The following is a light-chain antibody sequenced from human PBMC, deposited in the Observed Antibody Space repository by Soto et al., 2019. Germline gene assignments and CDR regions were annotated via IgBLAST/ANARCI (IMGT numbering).Light chain of an antibody. CDR3: QQSYSTLST. J-gene: IGKJ1*01. V-gene: IGKV1-39*01. CDR2: AAS. CDR1: QSISSY. Sequence: DIEMTQSPSSLSASVGDRVTITCRSSQSISSYLNWYQQKPGKAPKLLIYAASSLQSGVPSRFSGSGSGTDFTLTISSMQPEDFANYYCQQSYSTLSTFGQGTKVDIK.